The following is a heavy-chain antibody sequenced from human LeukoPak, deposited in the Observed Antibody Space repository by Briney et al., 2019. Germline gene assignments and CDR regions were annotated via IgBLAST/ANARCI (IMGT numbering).Heavy chain of an antibody. CDR1: GGTFSSYA. J-gene: IGHJ6*03. D-gene: IGHD3-3*01. CDR2: IIPIFGTA. CDR3: AGRSYIFGVVHRIQDYYYMDV. V-gene: IGHV1-69*05. Sequence: SVKVSCKASGGTFSSYAISWVRQAPGQGLEWMGGIIPIFGTANYAQKFQGRVTITTDESTSTAYMELSSLRSEDTAVYYCAGRSYIFGVVHRIQDYYYMDVWGKGTTVTASS.